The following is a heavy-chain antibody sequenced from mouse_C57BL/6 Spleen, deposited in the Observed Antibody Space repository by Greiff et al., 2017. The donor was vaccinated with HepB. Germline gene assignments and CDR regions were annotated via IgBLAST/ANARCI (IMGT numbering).Heavy chain of an antibody. Sequence: QVQLQQSGAELVRPGASVKLSCKASGYTFTDYYINWVKQRPGQGLEWIARIYPGSGNTYYNEKFKGKATLTAEKSSSTAYMQLSSLTSEDSAVYFCAREGDYDPLFAYWGQGTLVTVSA. D-gene: IGHD2-4*01. V-gene: IGHV1-76*01. CDR3: AREGDYDPLFAY. CDR1: GYTFTDYY. CDR2: IYPGSGNT. J-gene: IGHJ3*01.